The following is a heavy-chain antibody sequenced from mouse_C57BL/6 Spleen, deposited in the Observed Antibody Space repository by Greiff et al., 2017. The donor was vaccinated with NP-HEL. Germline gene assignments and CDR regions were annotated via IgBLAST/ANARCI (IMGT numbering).Heavy chain of an antibody. V-gene: IGHV1-69*01. J-gene: IGHJ3*01. CDR3: ARDYYSNYAGFAY. Sequence: QVQLQQPGAELVMPGASVKLSCKASGYTFTSYWMHWVKQRPGQGLEWIGEIDPSDRYTNNNQKLKGKSTLTVYKSSSTAYMQLSSLTTEDSADYYGARDYYSNYAGFAYWGQGTLVTVSA. CDR2: IDPSDRYT. CDR1: GYTFTSYW. D-gene: IGHD2-5*01.